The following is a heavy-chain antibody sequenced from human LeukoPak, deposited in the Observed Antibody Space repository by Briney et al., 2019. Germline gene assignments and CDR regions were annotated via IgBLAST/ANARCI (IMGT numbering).Heavy chain of an antibody. J-gene: IGHJ4*02. V-gene: IGHV3-66*01. CDR1: GVTVTGNY. D-gene: IGHD5/OR15-5a*01. CDR2: LYADGNA. CDR3: ACGVYPLTY. Sequence: GGSLRLSCAASGVTVTGNYWNWVRQPPGKGLEWISLLYADGNARYADSVKGRFIFSRDSSKSTLFLQMNSLRAEDSAVYYCACGVYPLTYWGQGTLVTVSS.